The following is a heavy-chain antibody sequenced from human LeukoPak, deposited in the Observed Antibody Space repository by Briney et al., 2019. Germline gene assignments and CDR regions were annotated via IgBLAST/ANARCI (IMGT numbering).Heavy chain of an antibody. V-gene: IGHV3-11*01. Sequence: GGSLRLSCAASGFTFSDYYMSWTRQAPGRGLEWVSYISSSGTTIYYADSVKGRFTISRDNAKNSLYLQMSSLRAEDTAVYYCARRTVTRDWYFDLWGRGTLVTVSS. CDR2: ISSSGTTI. D-gene: IGHD4-17*01. CDR1: GFTFSDYY. J-gene: IGHJ2*01. CDR3: ARRTVTRDWYFDL.